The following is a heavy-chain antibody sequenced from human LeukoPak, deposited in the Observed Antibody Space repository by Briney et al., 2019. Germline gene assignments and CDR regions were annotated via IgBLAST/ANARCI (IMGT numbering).Heavy chain of an antibody. CDR3: ARGGGLDV. V-gene: IGHV3-48*01. CDR2: ISTSSNTI. Sequence: GGSLRLSCAASGFTFSSYNMNWVRQAPGKGLEWVSYISTSSNTIYYADSVKGRFTISRDNAKNSLYLPMSNLRAEDTAVYFCARGGGLDVWGQGATVTVSS. J-gene: IGHJ6*02. D-gene: IGHD3-16*01. CDR1: GFTFSSYN.